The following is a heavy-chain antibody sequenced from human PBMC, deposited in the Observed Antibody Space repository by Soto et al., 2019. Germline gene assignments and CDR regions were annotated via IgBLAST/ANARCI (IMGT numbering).Heavy chain of an antibody. V-gene: IGHV4-30-2*01. J-gene: IGHJ4*02. Sequence: SETLSLTCAASGGSISSGGYSWSWIRQPPGKGLEWIGYIYHSGSTYYNPSLKSRVTISVDRSKNQFSLKLSSVTAADTAVYYCASQPKYNWNLDYWGQGTLVTVSS. CDR3: ASQPKYNWNLDY. CDR1: GGSISSGGYS. D-gene: IGHD1-20*01. CDR2: IYHSGST.